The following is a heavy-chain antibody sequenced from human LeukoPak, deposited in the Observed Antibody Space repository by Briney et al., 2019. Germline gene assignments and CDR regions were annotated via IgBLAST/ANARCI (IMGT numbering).Heavy chain of an antibody. D-gene: IGHD3-10*01. Sequence: SETLSLTCTVSGGSISSYYWSWIRQPPGKGLEWIGYIYYSGSTNYNPSLKSRVTISVDTSKNQFSLKLSSVTAADTGVYYCARGFREEREVSTRLFDPWGQGTLVTVSS. V-gene: IGHV4-59*01. CDR2: IYYSGST. CDR1: GGSISSYY. J-gene: IGHJ5*02. CDR3: ARGFREEREVSTRLFDP.